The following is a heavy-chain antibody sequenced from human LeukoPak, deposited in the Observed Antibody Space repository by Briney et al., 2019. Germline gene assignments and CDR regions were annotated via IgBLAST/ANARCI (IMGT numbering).Heavy chain of an antibody. Sequence: KTSETLSLTCAVYGDSFSGHYWSWIRQPPGKGLEWIAEINHRGSTHYNPSLKSRVNISADTSKSQFSLKLSSVTAADTAVYYCVRQQSGNWNDVGLDYWGQGTLVTVSS. V-gene: IGHV4-34*01. CDR2: INHRGST. D-gene: IGHD1-1*01. CDR3: VRQQSGNWNDVGLDY. J-gene: IGHJ4*02. CDR1: GDSFSGHY.